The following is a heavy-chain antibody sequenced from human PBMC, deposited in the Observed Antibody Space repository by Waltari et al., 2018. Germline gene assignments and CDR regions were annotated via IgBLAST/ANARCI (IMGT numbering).Heavy chain of an antibody. CDR3: AGQQRDVVVVAATPHNWFDP. CDR1: GGSISSYY. J-gene: IGHJ5*02. CDR2: IYYSGST. D-gene: IGHD2-15*01. Sequence: QVQLQESGPGLVKPSETLSLTCTVSGGSISSYYWSWIRQPPGKGLEWIGYIYYSGSTNYNPSLKSRGTISVDTSKNQFSLKLSSVTAADTAVYYCAGQQRDVVVVAATPHNWFDPWGQGTLVTVSS. V-gene: IGHV4-59*01.